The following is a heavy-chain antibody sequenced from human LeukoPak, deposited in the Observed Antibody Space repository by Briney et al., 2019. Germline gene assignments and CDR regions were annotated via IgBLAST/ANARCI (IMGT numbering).Heavy chain of an antibody. CDR2: ISNSASTI. J-gene: IGHJ4*02. D-gene: IGHD3-16*01. V-gene: IGHV3-48*03. Sequence: GGSLRLSCAASGFTFSRYEMNWVRQAPGKGLEWVSYISNSASTIYYADSVKGRFTISRDNSKDTLYLQMNSLRVEDTAVYYCARAVGPFDYWGQGTLVTVSS. CDR3: ARAVGPFDY. CDR1: GFTFSRYE.